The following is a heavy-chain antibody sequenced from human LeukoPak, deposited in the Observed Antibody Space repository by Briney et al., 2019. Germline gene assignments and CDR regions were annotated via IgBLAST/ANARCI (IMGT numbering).Heavy chain of an antibody. CDR1: GYTFTNYG. D-gene: IGHD3-10*01. CDR2: ISVYNGNT. CDR3: ARDYYGSGSYSYGFDI. V-gene: IGHV1-18*01. Sequence: APVKVSCKASGYTFTNYGITWVRQAPGQGLEWMGWISVYNGNTNYAQKLQGRVTMTTDTSTSTAYMELRSLRSDDTAVYYCARDYYGSGSYSYGFDIWGQGTMVTVSS. J-gene: IGHJ3*02.